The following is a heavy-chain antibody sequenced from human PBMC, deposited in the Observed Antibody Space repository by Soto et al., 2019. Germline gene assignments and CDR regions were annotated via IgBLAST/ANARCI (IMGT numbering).Heavy chain of an antibody. CDR1: GYSISHYD. Sequence: PSETLSLTCIVSGYSISHYDWTWIRQPPGKGLEWVGFVSTSGSTDSNPSLKSRVTISVDTSKNQFSLKLRSVTAADTAVYYCARHGRTIDPWGPGTLVTVST. V-gene: IGHV4-4*09. CDR3: ARHGRTIDP. D-gene: IGHD3-3*01. J-gene: IGHJ5*02. CDR2: VSTSGST.